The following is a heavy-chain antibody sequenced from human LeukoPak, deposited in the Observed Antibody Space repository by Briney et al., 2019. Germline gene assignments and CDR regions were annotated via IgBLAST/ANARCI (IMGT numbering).Heavy chain of an antibody. Sequence: GRSLRLSCAASGFTFSSYAMHWVRQAPGKGPEWVAVISYDGSNKYYADSVKGRFTISRDNSKNTLYLQMNSLRAEDTAVYYCARAGYCSSTSCYSYYFDYWGQGTLITVSS. J-gene: IGHJ4*02. CDR2: ISYDGSNK. CDR3: ARAGYCSSTSCYSYYFDY. V-gene: IGHV3-30*04. D-gene: IGHD2-2*01. CDR1: GFTFSSYA.